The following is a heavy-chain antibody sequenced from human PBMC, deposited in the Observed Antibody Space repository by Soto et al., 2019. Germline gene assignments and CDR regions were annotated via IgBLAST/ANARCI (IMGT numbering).Heavy chain of an antibody. D-gene: IGHD5-18*01. Sequence: QVQLVQSGAEVKKPGSSVKVSCKASGGTFSSYAISWVRQAPGQRLEWMGGIIPIFGTANYAQKFQGRVTITADESTSTSYMELSSLRSEDTAVYYCARYRYGYSYFDYWGQGTLVTVSS. CDR2: IIPIFGTA. J-gene: IGHJ4*02. V-gene: IGHV1-69*12. CDR1: GGTFSSYA. CDR3: ARYRYGYSYFDY.